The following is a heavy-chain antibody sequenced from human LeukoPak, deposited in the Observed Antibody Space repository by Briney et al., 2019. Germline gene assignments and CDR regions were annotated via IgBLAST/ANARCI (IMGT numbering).Heavy chain of an antibody. CDR1: GGTFSSYA. V-gene: IGHV1-69*13. J-gene: IGHJ5*02. CDR3: ARVAVLSRYNDSSGYYRFDP. D-gene: IGHD3-22*01. CDR2: IIPIFGTA. Sequence: SVKVSCKASGGTFSSYAISWVRQAPGQGLEWMGGIIPIFGTANYAQKFQGRVTITADESTSTAYMELSSLRSEDTAVYYCARVAVLSRYNDSSGYYRFDPWGQGTLVTVSS.